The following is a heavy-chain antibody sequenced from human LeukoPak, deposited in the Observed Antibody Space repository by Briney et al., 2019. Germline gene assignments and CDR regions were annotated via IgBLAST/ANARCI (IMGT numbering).Heavy chain of an antibody. Sequence: GASVKVSCKASGYTFTGYYIHWVRQAPGQGLEWMGWINPNSGDTDYVQKFQGRVTMTRDTSISTAYMELSSLTSDDTAVYYCARVEGLSSSPRTLRSWGQGTPVSVSS. CDR1: GYTFTGYY. V-gene: IGHV1-2*02. CDR3: ARVEGLSSSPRTLRS. D-gene: IGHD2-15*01. J-gene: IGHJ5*02. CDR2: INPNSGDT.